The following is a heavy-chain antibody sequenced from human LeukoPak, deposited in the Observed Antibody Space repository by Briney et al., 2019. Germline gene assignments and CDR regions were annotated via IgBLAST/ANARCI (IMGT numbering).Heavy chain of an antibody. CDR3: ARDRSSYYFDY. CDR1: GFTFSSYG. Sequence: GGSLRLSCAASGFTFSSYGMHWVRQAPGKGLEWVAVIWYDGSNKYYADSVKGRFTISRDNSKNTLYLQMNSLRAEDTAVYYCARDRSSYYFDYWGPGTLVTVSS. V-gene: IGHV3-33*01. CDR2: IWYDGSNK. J-gene: IGHJ4*02. D-gene: IGHD6-6*01.